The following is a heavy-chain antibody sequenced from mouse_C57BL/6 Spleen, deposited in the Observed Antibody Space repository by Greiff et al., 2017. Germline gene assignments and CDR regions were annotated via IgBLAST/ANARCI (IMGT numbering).Heavy chain of an antibody. V-gene: IGHV1-53*01. D-gene: IGHD2-4*01. CDR1: GYTFTSYW. Sequence: VQLQQPGTELVKPGASVKLSCKASGYTFTSYWMHWVKQRPGQGLEWIGNINPSNGGTNYNEKFKSKATLTVDKSSSPAYMQLSSLPSEDSAVYYFSKVASGDYDWYFDVLPPCTTVPVSS. CDR2: INPSNGGT. CDR3: SKVASGDYDWYFDV. J-gene: IGHJ1*01.